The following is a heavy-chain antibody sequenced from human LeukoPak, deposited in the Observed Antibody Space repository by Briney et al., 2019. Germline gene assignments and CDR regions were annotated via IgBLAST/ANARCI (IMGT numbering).Heavy chain of an antibody. J-gene: IGHJ4*02. CDR3: AGGGDSKSYFGYFDY. CDR1: GFTFSNYW. D-gene: IGHD1-26*01. CDR2: IKQDGSEI. V-gene: IGHV3-7*01. Sequence: PGGSLRLSCAASGFTFSNYWMNWVRQAPGKGLEWVANIKQDGSEIFSVDSVKGRFTISRDNAKNSLYQQINRLRAEDTGVYYCAGGGDSKSYFGYFDYWAQGTLVTVSS.